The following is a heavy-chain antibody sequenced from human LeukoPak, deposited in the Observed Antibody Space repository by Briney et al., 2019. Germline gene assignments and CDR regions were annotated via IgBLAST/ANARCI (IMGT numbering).Heavy chain of an antibody. Sequence: GGSLRLSCAASGFTFSSYAMSWVRQAPGKGLEWVSAISRSGGSTYYADSVKGRFTISRDNAKNSLYLQMNSLRAEDTAVYYCASANYYDSSGYYYVPYYFDYWGQGTLVTVSS. J-gene: IGHJ4*02. D-gene: IGHD3-22*01. CDR1: GFTFSSYA. CDR3: ASANYYDSSGYYYVPYYFDY. CDR2: ISRSGGST. V-gene: IGHV3-23*01.